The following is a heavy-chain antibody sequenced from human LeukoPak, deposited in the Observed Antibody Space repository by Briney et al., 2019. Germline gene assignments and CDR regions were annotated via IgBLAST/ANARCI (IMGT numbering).Heavy chain of an antibody. D-gene: IGHD6-6*01. CDR1: GFTFSSYG. J-gene: IGHJ6*02. CDR2: IWYDGSNK. V-gene: IGHV3-33*01. Sequence: GGSLSLSCAASGFTFSSYGMHWVRQAPGKGREGVAVIWYDGSNKYYADSVKGRFTISRDNSKNTLYLQMNSLRAEDTAVYYCARVSFSIAGWYYGMDVWGQGTTVTVSS. CDR3: ARVSFSIAGWYYGMDV.